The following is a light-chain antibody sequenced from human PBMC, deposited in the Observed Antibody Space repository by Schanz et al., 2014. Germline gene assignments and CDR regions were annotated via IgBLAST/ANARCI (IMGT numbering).Light chain of an antibody. CDR1: QSVSSN. V-gene: IGKV3-15*01. CDR2: GAS. Sequence: EIVMTQSPATLSVSPGERATLSCRASQSVSSNLAWYQQKPGQAPRLLIYGASTRATGIPAKFSGSGSETEFTLTISRLQSEDFAVYYCQQYSHWPSWAFGQGTKVEIK. CDR3: QQYSHWPSWA. J-gene: IGKJ1*01.